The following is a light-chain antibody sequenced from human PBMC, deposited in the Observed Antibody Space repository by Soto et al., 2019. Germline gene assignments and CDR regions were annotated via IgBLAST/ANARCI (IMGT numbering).Light chain of an antibody. V-gene: IGKV1-33*01. CDR1: QDISDY. CDR2: DAS. Sequence: DIQMTQSPSSLSASVGDRVTITCQASQDISDYLNWYHQKPGKAPKFLIYDASYLETGVPSRFSGSGSGTDVTFTISSLQPEDIGTYYCQQYQSLPFPFGPGTTVDIK. CDR3: QQYQSLPFP. J-gene: IGKJ3*01.